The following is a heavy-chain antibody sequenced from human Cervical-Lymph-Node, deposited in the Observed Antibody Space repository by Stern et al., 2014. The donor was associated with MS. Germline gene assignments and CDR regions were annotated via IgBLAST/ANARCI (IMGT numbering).Heavy chain of an antibody. Sequence: EVQLVESGGGLVKPGGSLRLSCAASGFTFSNAWMSWVRQAPGKGLEWVGRIKSKTDGGTIDYAAPVKGRFTISRDDSKNTLYLQMNSLKTEDTAVYYCTPTYYYYGMDVWGQGTTVTVSS. CDR3: TPTYYYYGMDV. J-gene: IGHJ6*02. CDR1: GFTFSNAW. CDR2: IKSKTDGGTI. V-gene: IGHV3-15*01.